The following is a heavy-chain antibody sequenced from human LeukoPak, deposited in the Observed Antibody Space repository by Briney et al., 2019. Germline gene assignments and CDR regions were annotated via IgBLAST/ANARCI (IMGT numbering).Heavy chain of an antibody. CDR1: GGSISSYY. D-gene: IGHD3-10*01. CDR2: IYYSGST. V-gene: IGHV4-59*01. CDR3: ARDYYGSGSYSHTAYYYYYMDV. J-gene: IGHJ6*03. Sequence: SETLSLTCTVPGGSISSYYWSWLRQPPEKGLEWIGYIYYSGSTNYNPSLKSRVTISVDTSKNQFSLKLSSVTAADTAVYYCARDYYGSGSYSHTAYYYYYMDVWGKGTTVTVSS.